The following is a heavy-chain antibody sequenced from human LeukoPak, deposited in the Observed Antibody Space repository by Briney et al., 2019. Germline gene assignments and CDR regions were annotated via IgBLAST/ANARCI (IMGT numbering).Heavy chain of an antibody. D-gene: IGHD3-3*01. V-gene: IGHV4-39*01. CDR1: GGSINSNNYY. CDR2: IYSSGSA. Sequence: PSETLSLTCTVSGGSINSNNYYWGWIPQPPGKGLEWIGSIYSSGSAYYNPSLKSRVTISVDTSKNQFSLRLSSVTAADTAVYYCQSRYLEWLLEYWGQGTLVTVSS. CDR3: QSRYLEWLLEY. J-gene: IGHJ4*02.